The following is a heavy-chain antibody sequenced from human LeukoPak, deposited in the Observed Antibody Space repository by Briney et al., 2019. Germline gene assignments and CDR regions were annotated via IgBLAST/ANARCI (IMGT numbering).Heavy chain of an antibody. D-gene: IGHD3-10*01. CDR1: GGSISSYY. V-gene: IGHV4-59*12. CDR3: ARERRGHYMDV. CDR2: IYYSGST. Sequence: SETLSLTCTVSGGSISSYYWSWIRQPPGKGLEWIGYIYYSGSTYYNPSLKSRVTISVDTSKNQFSLKLSSVTAADTAVYYCARERRGHYMDVWGKGTTVTVSS. J-gene: IGHJ6*03.